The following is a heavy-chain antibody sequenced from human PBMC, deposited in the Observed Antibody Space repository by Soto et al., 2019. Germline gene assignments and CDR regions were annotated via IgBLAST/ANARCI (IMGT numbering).Heavy chain of an antibody. CDR2: ISGSGGST. D-gene: IGHD3-10*01. CDR3: AKDEAGFGRPYYYYYMDV. CDR1: GFTFSSYA. V-gene: IGHV3-23*01. Sequence: GGSLRLSCAASGFTFSSYAMSWVRQAPGKGLEWVSAISGSGGSTYYADSVKGRFTISRDNSKNTLYLQMNSLRAEDTAVYYCAKDEAGFGRPYYYYYMDVWGKGTTVTVSS. J-gene: IGHJ6*03.